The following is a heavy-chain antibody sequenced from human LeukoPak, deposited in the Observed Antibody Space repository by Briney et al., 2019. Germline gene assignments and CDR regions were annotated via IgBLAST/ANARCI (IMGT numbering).Heavy chain of an antibody. CDR1: GGTFSSYA. CDR2: IIPILGIA. V-gene: IGHV1-69*04. Sequence: GASVKVSCKASGGTFSSYAISWVRQAPGQGLEWMGRIIPILGIANYAQKFQGRVTITADKSTSTAYMELSSLRSEDTAVYYCARDKGPDTAMVIATGYGMDVWGQGTTVTVSS. J-gene: IGHJ6*02. CDR3: ARDKGPDTAMVIATGYGMDV. D-gene: IGHD5-18*01.